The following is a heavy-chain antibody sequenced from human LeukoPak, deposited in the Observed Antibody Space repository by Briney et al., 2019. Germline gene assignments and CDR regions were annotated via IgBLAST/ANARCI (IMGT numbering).Heavy chain of an antibody. CDR1: GGSISSGGYY. Sequence: SETLSLTCTVSGGSISSGGYYWSWIRQHPGKGLEWIGYIYYSGSTYYNPSLKSRVTISVDTSKDQFSLKLSSVTAADTAVYYCARDREVRGVILGYFDYWGQGTLVTVSS. D-gene: IGHD3-10*01. CDR2: IYYSGST. J-gene: IGHJ4*02. V-gene: IGHV4-31*03. CDR3: ARDREVRGVILGYFDY.